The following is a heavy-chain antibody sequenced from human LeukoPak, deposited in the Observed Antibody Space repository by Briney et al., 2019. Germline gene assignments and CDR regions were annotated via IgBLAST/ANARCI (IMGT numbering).Heavy chain of an antibody. CDR3: AREKVYYYDSSGYSNAFDI. V-gene: IGHV4-4*02. J-gene: IGHJ3*02. Sequence: SETLSLTCAVSGGSISSNNWWGWVRQPPGKGLEWIGYIYYSGRTNYNPSIKSRGTISVDTSKNQFSLKLSSVTAADTAVYYCAREKVYYYDSSGYSNAFDIWGQGTMVTVSS. CDR1: GGSISSNNW. CDR2: IYYSGRT. D-gene: IGHD3-22*01.